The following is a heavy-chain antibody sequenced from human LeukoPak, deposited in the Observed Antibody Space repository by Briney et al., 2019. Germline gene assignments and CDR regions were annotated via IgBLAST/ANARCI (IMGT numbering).Heavy chain of an antibody. CDR2: FHDSGSA. CDR1: SDSIDSYF. J-gene: IGHJ6*03. D-gene: IGHD6-13*01. V-gene: IGHV4-59*01. CDR3: ARTGSSWPLYYYYYMDV. Sequence: SETLSLTCTVSSDSIDSYFWICIRQPPGRGLECIGYFHDSGSANYNTSLKSRITMSVDTSKNQFSLKLRSVTAADTAVYYCARTGSSWPLYYYYYMDVWGKGTTVTVSS.